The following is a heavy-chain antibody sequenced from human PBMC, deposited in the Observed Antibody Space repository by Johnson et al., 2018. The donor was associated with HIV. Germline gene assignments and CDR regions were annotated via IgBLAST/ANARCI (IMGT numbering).Heavy chain of an antibody. CDR3: AKAKTVARIAIFFDI. Sequence: VQVVESGGGLIQPGGSLRLSCAASGFTVSSNYMSWVRQAPGKGLEWVSVIYSGGSTYYADSVKGRFTISRDNSKNTLYLQMNSLRAEDTALYYCAKAKTVARIAIFFDIWGQGTMVTVSS. CDR1: GFTVSSNY. CDR2: IYSGGST. V-gene: IGHV3-53*01. D-gene: IGHD3-3*01. J-gene: IGHJ3*02.